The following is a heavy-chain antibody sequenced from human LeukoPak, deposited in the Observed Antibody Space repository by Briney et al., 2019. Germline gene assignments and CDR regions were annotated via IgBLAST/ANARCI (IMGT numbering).Heavy chain of an antibody. CDR3: ARSLVVLEWLRGGWFDP. Sequence: GGFLRLYCAASGFTFSSYAMHWVRQAPGKGLEWVAVISYDGSNKYYADSVKGRFTISRDNAKNSLYLQMNSLRAEDTAVYYCARSLVVLEWLRGGWFDPWGQGTMVTVSS. CDR2: ISYDGSNK. J-gene: IGHJ5*02. D-gene: IGHD3-3*01. V-gene: IGHV3-30*04. CDR1: GFTFSSYA.